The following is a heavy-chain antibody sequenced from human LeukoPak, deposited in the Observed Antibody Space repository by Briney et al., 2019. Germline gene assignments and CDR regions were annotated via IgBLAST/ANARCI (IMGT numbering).Heavy chain of an antibody. CDR3: ANGHQVGAFDI. J-gene: IGHJ3*02. V-gene: IGHV3-74*01. CDR1: GFTFVSYG. CDR2: INSDGSST. D-gene: IGHD2-2*01. Sequence: GGSRSPSWQAPGFTFVSYGMHWFGKAQGKGRGWVSRINSDGSSTSYADSVKGRFTISRDNSKNTLYLQMNSLRAEDTAVYYCANGHQVGAFDIWGQGTMVTVSS.